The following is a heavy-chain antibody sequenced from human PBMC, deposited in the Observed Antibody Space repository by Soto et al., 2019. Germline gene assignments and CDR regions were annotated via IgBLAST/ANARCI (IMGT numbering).Heavy chain of an antibody. CDR3: AKEMVSIPWFDP. D-gene: IGHD2-8*01. Sequence: GGSLRLSCAASGFTFSSYGMHWVRQAPGKGLEWVAVISYDGSNKYYADSVKGRFTISRDNSKNTLYLQMNSLRAEDTAVYYCAKEMVSIPWFDPCGQGTLVTVSS. CDR2: ISYDGSNK. V-gene: IGHV3-30*18. CDR1: GFTFSSYG. J-gene: IGHJ5*02.